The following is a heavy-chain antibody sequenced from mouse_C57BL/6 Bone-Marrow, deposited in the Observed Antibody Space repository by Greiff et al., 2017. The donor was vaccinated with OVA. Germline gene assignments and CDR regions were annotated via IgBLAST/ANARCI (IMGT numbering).Heavy chain of an antibody. Sequence: VQLQQSGPELVKPGASVKMSCKASGYTFTDYNMHWVKQSHGKSLEWIGYINPNNGGTSYNQKFKGKATLTVNKSSSTAYMELRSLTSEDSAVYYCARAYGYDSWFAYWGQGTLVTVSA. CDR1: GYTFTDYN. V-gene: IGHV1-22*01. CDR3: ARAYGYDSWFAY. J-gene: IGHJ3*01. CDR2: INPNNGGT. D-gene: IGHD2-2*01.